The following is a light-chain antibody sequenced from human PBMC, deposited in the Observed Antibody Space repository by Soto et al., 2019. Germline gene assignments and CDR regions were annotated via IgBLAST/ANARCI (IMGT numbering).Light chain of an antibody. Sequence: MTHSPATLSVSPGDRGTLSFRASPSVSTTLAWYEQKPGHAPRLISYGASTSAPGIQARFSGSGSGTEFTLTISSLRSEDFAVYYCQQYNDWPPWTFGQGTKVEIK. CDR3: QQYNDWPPWT. J-gene: IGKJ1*01. CDR2: GAS. V-gene: IGKV3-15*01. CDR1: PSVSTT.